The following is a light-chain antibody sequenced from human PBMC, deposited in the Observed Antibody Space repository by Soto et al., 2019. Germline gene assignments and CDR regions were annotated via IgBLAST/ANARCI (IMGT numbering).Light chain of an antibody. Sequence: EVVLTQSPGTLSLSPGERATLSCRASQSVTNNYLAWYQQRPGLAPRLLIYGASNRATGIPDRFSGSGSGTDFTLTITRLEPEDSAVYYCQQYGSSPWTFGQGTKVDIK. CDR3: QQYGSSPWT. V-gene: IGKV3-20*01. J-gene: IGKJ1*01. CDR1: QSVTNNY. CDR2: GAS.